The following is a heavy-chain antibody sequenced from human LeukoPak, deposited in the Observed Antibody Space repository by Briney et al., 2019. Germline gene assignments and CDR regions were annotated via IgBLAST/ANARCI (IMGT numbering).Heavy chain of an antibody. V-gene: IGHV4-39*01. CDR2: IYYSGST. CDR3: ARSPYSSGWSYFDY. CDR1: GGSISSSSYY. D-gene: IGHD6-19*01. Sequence: SETLSLTCTVSGGSISSSSYYWGWIGQPPGKGLERIGSIYYSGSTYYNPSLKSRVTISVDTSKNQFSLKLSSVTAADTAVYYCARSPYSSGWSYFDYWGQGTLVTVSS. J-gene: IGHJ4*02.